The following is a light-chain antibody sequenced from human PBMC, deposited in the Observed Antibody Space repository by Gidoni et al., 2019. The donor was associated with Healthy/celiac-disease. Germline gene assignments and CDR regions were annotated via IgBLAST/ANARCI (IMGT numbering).Light chain of an antibody. CDR1: QSVSSY. V-gene: IGKV3-11*01. CDR3: QQRSNWPPYT. Sequence: EIVLTQSPATLSLSPGERANLSCRASQSVSSYLAWYQQKHGQAPRLLIYDASNRSTGIPARFSGSGSGTDFTLTISSLEPEDFAVYYCQQRSNWPPYTFGQGTKLEIK. CDR2: DAS. J-gene: IGKJ2*01.